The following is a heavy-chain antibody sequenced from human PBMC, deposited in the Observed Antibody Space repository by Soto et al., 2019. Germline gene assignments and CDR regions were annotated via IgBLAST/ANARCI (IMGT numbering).Heavy chain of an antibody. CDR1: GFTFSSYA. CDR2: ISYDGSNK. V-gene: IGHV3-30-3*01. Sequence: QVQLVESGGGVVQPGRSLRLSCAASGFTFSSYAMHWVRQAPGKGLEWVAVISYDGSNKYYADSVKGRFTISRDNSKNTVYLQMNSLRAYDTAVYYCASTLDVWGQGITVTVSS. CDR3: ASTLDV. J-gene: IGHJ6*02.